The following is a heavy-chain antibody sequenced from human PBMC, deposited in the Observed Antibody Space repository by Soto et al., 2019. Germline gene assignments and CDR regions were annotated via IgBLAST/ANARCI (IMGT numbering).Heavy chain of an antibody. Sequence: SETLSLTCAVYGGSFSGYYWSWIRQPPGKGLEWIGEIHHSGSTNYNPSLKGRVTISVDTSKNQFSLKLSSVTAADTAVYYCARGENWNYGTFDYWGQGTLVTVSS. D-gene: IGHD1-7*01. CDR1: GGSFSGYY. CDR2: IHHSGST. V-gene: IGHV4-34*01. J-gene: IGHJ4*02. CDR3: ARGENWNYGTFDY.